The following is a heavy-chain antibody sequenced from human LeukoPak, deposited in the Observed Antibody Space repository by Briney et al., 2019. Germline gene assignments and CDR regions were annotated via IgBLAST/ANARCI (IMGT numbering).Heavy chain of an antibody. CDR2: ISSSSSTI. Sequence: GGSLRLSCAASGFTFSSYSMNWVRQAPGKGLEWVSYISSSSSTIYYADSVKGRFTISRDNSKNTLYLQMNSLRAEDTAVYYCAKTRSGSYLDYWGQGTLVTVSS. CDR1: GFTFSSYS. V-gene: IGHV3-48*01. J-gene: IGHJ4*02. D-gene: IGHD1-26*01. CDR3: AKTRSGSYLDY.